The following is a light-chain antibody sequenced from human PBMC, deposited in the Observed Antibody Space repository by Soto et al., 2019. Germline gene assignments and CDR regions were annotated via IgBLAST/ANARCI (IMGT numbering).Light chain of an antibody. J-gene: IGLJ1*01. V-gene: IGLV2-14*01. CDR2: DVS. CDR1: SSDVGGYNY. CDR3: SSYTSSSTYV. Sequence: QSVLTQPASVSGSPGQSITISCTGTSSDVGGYNYVSWYQQHPGKAPKLMIYDVSNRSSGVFNRFSGSKSGNTASLTISGLQAEDEADYYCSSYTSSSTYVFGTGTKVTVL.